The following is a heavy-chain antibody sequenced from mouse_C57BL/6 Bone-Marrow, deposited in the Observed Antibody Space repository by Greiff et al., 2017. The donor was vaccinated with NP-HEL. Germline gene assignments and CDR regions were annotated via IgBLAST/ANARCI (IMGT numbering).Heavy chain of an antibody. V-gene: IGHV1-64*01. J-gene: IGHJ4*01. Sequence: VQLQQPGAELVKPGASVKLSCKASGYTFTSYWMHWVKQRPGQGLEWIGMIHPNSGSTNYNEKFKSKATLTVDKSSSTAYMQLSSLTSEDSAVYYCAREPNYGSSPYYAMDYWGQGTSVTVSS. CDR3: AREPNYGSSPYYAMDY. CDR1: GYTFTSYW. D-gene: IGHD1-1*01. CDR2: IHPNSGST.